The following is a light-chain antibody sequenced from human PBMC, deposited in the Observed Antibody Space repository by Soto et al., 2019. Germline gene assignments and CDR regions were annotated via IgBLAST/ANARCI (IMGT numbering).Light chain of an antibody. V-gene: IGKV1-39*01. Sequence: DIQMTQSPSSLSASVGDRDTITWRASQSIGRFLNWYQQKPGKAPALLIYAASRLQSGFPSRFSRSGSVTDFTLTISSLQPEDFATYYCQQSYSTPRTFGQGSKVDI. CDR2: AAS. CDR1: QSIGRF. CDR3: QQSYSTPRT. J-gene: IGKJ1*01.